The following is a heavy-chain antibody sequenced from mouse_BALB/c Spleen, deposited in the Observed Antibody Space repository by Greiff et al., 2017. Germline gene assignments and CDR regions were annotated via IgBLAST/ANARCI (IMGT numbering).Heavy chain of an antibody. D-gene: IGHD2-4*01. CDR1: GYTFTDYN. J-gene: IGHJ1*01. V-gene: IGHV1S29*02. Sequence: EVQLQQSGPELVKPGASVKISCKASGYTFTDYNMHWVKQSHGKSLEWIGYIYPYNGGTGYNQKFKSKATLTVDNSSSTAYMELRSLTSEDSAVYYCARLITTGDWYFDVWGAGTTVPSPQ. CDR2: IYPYNGGT. CDR3: ARLITTGDWYFDV.